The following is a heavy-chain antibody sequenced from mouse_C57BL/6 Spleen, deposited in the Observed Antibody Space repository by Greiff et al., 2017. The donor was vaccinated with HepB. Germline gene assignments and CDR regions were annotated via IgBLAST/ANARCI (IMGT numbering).Heavy chain of an antibody. CDR3: ASQESYGYDERGFDY. CDR2: INPSSGYT. V-gene: IGHV1-7*01. D-gene: IGHD2-2*01. Sequence: VQLQQSGAELAKPGASVKLSCKASGYTFTSYWMHWVKQRPGQGLEWIGYINPSSGYTKYNQKFKDKATLTEDKSSSTAYMQLSSLTYEDSAVYYSASQESYGYDERGFDYWGQGTTLTVSS. J-gene: IGHJ2*01. CDR1: GYTFTSYW.